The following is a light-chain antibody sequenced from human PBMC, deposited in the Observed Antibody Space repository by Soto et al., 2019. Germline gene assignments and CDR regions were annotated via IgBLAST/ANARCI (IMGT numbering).Light chain of an antibody. CDR1: SSDVGGYNY. CDR3: TSYTSSRTYV. J-gene: IGLJ1*01. V-gene: IGLV2-14*01. Sequence: QSALTQPASVSVSPGQSITISCTGTSSDVGGYNYVSWYQQHPGKAPKLMIYDVSNRPSGVSNRFSGSKSGNTASLTISGLQAEDGADYYCTSYTSSRTYVFGTGTKVTVL. CDR2: DVS.